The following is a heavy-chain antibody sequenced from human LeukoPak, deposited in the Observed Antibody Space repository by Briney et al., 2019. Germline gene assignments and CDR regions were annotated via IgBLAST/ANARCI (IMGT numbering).Heavy chain of an antibody. Sequence: GGSLRLSCAASGFTFTSYSMVWVRQAPGKGLEWVANIKPDGGEIYYVDSVKGRFTISRDNAKNSVFLQMNSLRAEDTAVYYCGREDCDATSCYWGIIHWGQGTLVIVSS. CDR2: IKPDGGEI. CDR3: GREDCDATSCYWGIIH. D-gene: IGHD3-16*01. J-gene: IGHJ4*02. V-gene: IGHV3-7*01. CDR1: GFTFTSYS.